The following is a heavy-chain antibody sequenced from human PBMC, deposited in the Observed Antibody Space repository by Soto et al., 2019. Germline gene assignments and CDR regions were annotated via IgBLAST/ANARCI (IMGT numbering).Heavy chain of an antibody. D-gene: IGHD4-4*01. V-gene: IGHV3-23*01. CDR3: AKDGVGWVTTVSYFDS. CDR2: ISVSGDTT. CDR1: GFTFSSFA. J-gene: IGHJ4*02. Sequence: EVQLLESGGGLVQSGGSLRLSCAASGFTFSSFAMNWVRQAPGKGLEWVSTISVSGDTTTYADSVKGRFTISGDNSMDTLYLQMNSLRAEDTALYFCAKDGVGWVTTVSYFDSWGQGTRVTVSS.